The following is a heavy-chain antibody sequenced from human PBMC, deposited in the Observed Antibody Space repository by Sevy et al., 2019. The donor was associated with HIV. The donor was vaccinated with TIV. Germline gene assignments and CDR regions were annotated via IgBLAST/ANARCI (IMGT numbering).Heavy chain of an antibody. V-gene: IGHV3-23*01. Sequence: GGSLRLSCAASAFTFSIYAMSWVRQAPGKGLDWVSGISGSVGSTYYADSVKGRFTISRDNSKNTLYLQMNSLRAEDTAVYYCAKDQLYDTSFFDYWGQGTLVTVSS. J-gene: IGHJ4*02. CDR2: ISGSVGST. D-gene: IGHD3-22*01. CDR3: AKDQLYDTSFFDY. CDR1: AFTFSIYA.